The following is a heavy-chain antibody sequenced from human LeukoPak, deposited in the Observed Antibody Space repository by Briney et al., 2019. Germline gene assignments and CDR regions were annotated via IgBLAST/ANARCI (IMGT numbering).Heavy chain of an antibody. CDR3: ARSSYDYGGIEGPFDY. J-gene: IGHJ4*02. CDR2: TSYDGNKK. CDR1: GFTLTYYA. Sequence: GRSLRLSCAASGFTLTYYAMHWVRQAPGKGLEWVAVTSYDGNKKYYADSVRGRFTISRDSSKNTLYLQMSSLRAEDTAVYYCARSSYDYGGIEGPFDYWGQGTLVTVSS. D-gene: IGHD4-23*01. V-gene: IGHV3-30*15.